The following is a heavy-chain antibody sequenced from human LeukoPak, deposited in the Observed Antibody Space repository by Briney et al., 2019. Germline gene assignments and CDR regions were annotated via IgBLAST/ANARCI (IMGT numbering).Heavy chain of an antibody. J-gene: IGHJ4*02. CDR1: GLLPNAFA. Sequence: GGSLRLSCAASGLLPNAFAMHWVRQAPGKGLEWVAVLSSDGRDIFYTGSVKGRFTISRDNSKNTLYLQMSSLRAEDTAVYYCVKGRCSGSSCYGGDYWGQGTLVTVSS. D-gene: IGHD2-2*01. V-gene: IGHV3-30*18. CDR2: LSSDGRDI. CDR3: VKGRCSGSSCYGGDY.